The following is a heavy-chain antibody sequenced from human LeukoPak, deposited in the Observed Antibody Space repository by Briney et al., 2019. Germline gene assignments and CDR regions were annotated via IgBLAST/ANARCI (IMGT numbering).Heavy chain of an antibody. D-gene: IGHD6-19*01. CDR1: GGSISSGGYS. J-gene: IGHJ4*02. CDR2: IYHSGST. CDR3: AKDLSYTSGSSDY. Sequence: SQTLSLTCAVSGGSISSGGYSWSWIRQPPGKGLEWIGYIYHSGSTYYNPSLKSRVTISVDRSKNQFSLKLSSVTAADTAVYYCAKDLSYTSGSSDYWGQGTLVTVSS. V-gene: IGHV4-30-2*01.